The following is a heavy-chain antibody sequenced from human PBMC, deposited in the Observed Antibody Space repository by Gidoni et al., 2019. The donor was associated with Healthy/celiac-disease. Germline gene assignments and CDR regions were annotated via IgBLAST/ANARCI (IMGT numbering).Heavy chain of an antibody. CDR3: ARQLITMVQGLNWFDP. CDR2: IYYSGST. V-gene: IGHV4-39*01. Sequence: QLQLQESGPGLVKPSETLSLPCTVSGGSISSSSYYWGWIRQPPGKGLEWIGSIYYSGSTYYNPSLKSRVTISVDTSKNQFSLKLSSVTAADTAVYYCARQLITMVQGLNWFDPWGQGTLVTVSS. CDR1: GGSISSSSYY. D-gene: IGHD3-10*01. J-gene: IGHJ5*02.